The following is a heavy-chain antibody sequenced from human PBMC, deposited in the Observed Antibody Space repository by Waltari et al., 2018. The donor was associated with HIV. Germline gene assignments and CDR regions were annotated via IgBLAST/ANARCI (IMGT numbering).Heavy chain of an antibody. CDR3: ARGVSIVRGVMIRGHMDV. CDR2: ISGYKGNT. Sequence: VQLVQSGAEMRKPGASVKASFRSSGYTFSAYTNSWVRQAPGQGLEWMGWISGYKGNTNYAQKFQGRVNMTTDTSTSTAHMELRSLRSDDTAVYYCARGVSIVRGVMIRGHMDVWGQGTTVTVSS. CDR1: GYTFSAYT. D-gene: IGHD3-10*01. J-gene: IGHJ6*02. V-gene: IGHV1-18*01.